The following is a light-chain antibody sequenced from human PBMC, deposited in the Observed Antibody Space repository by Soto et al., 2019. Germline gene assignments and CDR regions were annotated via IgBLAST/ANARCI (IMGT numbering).Light chain of an antibody. J-gene: IGKJ1*01. CDR2: DAS. CDR1: QSISDY. V-gene: IGKV1-5*01. Sequence: DIQMTQSPSTLSASVGDRVIITCRASQSISDYLAWYQQKPGKAPKLLIYDASNLESGVPSTFRGSGSGTEFTLTISSLQPDDFETYYCQQYYTYWHMFGQGTKVDIK. CDR3: QQYYTYWHM.